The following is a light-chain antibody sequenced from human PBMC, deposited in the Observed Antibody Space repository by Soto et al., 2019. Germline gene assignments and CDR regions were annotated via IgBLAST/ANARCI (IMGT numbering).Light chain of an antibody. CDR3: QSYDSSLSGWV. V-gene: IGLV1-40*01. CDR2: GNS. J-gene: IGLJ3*02. Sequence: QAVVTQPPSVSGAPGQRVTISCTGSSSNIGAGYDVHWYQQLPGTAPKLLISGNSNRPSGVPVRFSGSKSGTSASLAITGLQAEDEADYYCQSYDSSLSGWVFGGGTKLTVL. CDR1: SSNIGAGYD.